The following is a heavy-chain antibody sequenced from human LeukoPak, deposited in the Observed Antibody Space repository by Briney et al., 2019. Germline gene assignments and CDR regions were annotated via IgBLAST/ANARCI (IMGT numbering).Heavy chain of an antibody. CDR2: IY. CDR1: GGSISSYY. Sequence: SETLSLTCTVSGGSISSYYWSWIRQPPGQALEWIGSIYYNPSLKSRVTISVDTSKNQFSLRLNSMTAADTSVYYCARQAYCSSTSCYKLDQWGQGTLVTVSS. V-gene: IGHV4-39*01. J-gene: IGHJ4*02. CDR3: ARQAYCSSTSCYKLDQ. D-gene: IGHD2-2*02.